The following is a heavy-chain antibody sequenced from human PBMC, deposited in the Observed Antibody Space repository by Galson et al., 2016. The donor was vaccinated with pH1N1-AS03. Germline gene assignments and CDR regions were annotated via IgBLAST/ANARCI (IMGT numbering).Heavy chain of an antibody. V-gene: IGHV4-59*01. CDR1: AGSISTYY. D-gene: IGHD4-17*01. Sequence: SETLSLTCTVSAGSISTYYWTWIRQPPGRGLEWIGYIYFSGRTNCSPSLKSRANISLDRSKNQFSLKLSSVTAADTAVYYCARHDYGDYVGWFDPWGQGTLVTVSS. CDR3: ARHDYGDYVGWFDP. CDR2: IYFSGRT. J-gene: IGHJ5*02.